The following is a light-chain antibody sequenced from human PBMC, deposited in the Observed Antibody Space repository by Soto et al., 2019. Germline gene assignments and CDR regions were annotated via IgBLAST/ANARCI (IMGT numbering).Light chain of an antibody. CDR1: QSISSW. J-gene: IGKJ1*01. Sequence: GDIVTITCRASQSISSWLACYQQKPGKAPKLLIYDASSLESGVPSRFSGSGSGTEFTLTISSLQPDDFATYYCQQYNSSFGQGTKVDIK. CDR2: DAS. V-gene: IGKV1-5*01. CDR3: QQYNSS.